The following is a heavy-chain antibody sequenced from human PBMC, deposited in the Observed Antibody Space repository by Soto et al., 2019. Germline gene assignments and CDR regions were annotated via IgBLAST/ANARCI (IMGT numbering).Heavy chain of an antibody. Sequence: GGSLRLSCAASGFTFSSYAMSWVRQAPGKGLEWVSAISGSGGSTYYADSVKGRFTISRDNSKNTLYLQMNSLRAEDTAVYYCAKYTIFGVVTTDHYGMDVWGQGTTVTVSS. D-gene: IGHD3-3*01. V-gene: IGHV3-23*01. J-gene: IGHJ6*02. CDR1: GFTFSSYA. CDR2: ISGSGGST. CDR3: AKYTIFGVVTTDHYGMDV.